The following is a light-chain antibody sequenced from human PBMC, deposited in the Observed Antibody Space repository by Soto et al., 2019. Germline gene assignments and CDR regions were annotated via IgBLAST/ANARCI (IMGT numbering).Light chain of an antibody. V-gene: IGKV1-39*01. CDR2: AAS. J-gene: IGKJ4*01. Sequence: DIQMTQSPSSLSASVGDIVTISVRASQSISSYLNWYQQKPGKAPKLLIYAASSLQSGVPSRFSGSGSGTDFTLTISSLQPEDFATYYCQQLYSYPLTFGGGTKVDIK. CDR1: QSISSY. CDR3: QQLYSYPLT.